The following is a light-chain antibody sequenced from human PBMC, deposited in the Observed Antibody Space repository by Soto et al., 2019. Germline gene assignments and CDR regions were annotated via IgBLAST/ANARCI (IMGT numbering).Light chain of an antibody. Sequence: EIVLTQPPATLSLSPGERATLSCRASQSVSSYLAWYQQKPGQAPRLLIYDASNRATGIPARFSGSGSGTDFTLTISSLEPEDFAVYYCQQRSNWPLLTFGGGTRWIS. CDR2: DAS. CDR1: QSVSSY. V-gene: IGKV3-11*01. CDR3: QQRSNWPLLT. J-gene: IGKJ4*01.